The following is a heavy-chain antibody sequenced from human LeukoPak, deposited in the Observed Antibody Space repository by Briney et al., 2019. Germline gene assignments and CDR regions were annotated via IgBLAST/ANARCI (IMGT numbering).Heavy chain of an antibody. CDR2: ISGSGGST. D-gene: IGHD6-19*01. CDR3: AKSPSLAVAGFDY. V-gene: IGHV3-23*01. J-gene: IGHJ4*02. Sequence: GGSLRLSCAASGFTFSSYAMSWVRQAPGKGLEWVSAISGSGGSTYYADSVKGRFTISRDSSKNTLYLQMNSLRAEDTAVYYCAKSPSLAVAGFDYWGQGTLVTVSS. CDR1: GFTFSSYA.